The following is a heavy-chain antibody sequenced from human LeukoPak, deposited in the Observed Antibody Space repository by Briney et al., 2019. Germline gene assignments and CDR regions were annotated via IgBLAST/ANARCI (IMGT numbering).Heavy chain of an antibody. J-gene: IGHJ1*01. CDR3: ARDECCGGSHDFQH. Sequence: ASVKVSCKASGYTFTGYYMHWVRQAPGQGLEWMGWINPHSGDTNYAQKFQGRVTMTRDTSISTAYMELSRLRSDDTAVYYCARDECCGGSHDFQHWGQGTLVTVSS. D-gene: IGHD1-26*01. CDR2: INPHSGDT. V-gene: IGHV1-2*02. CDR1: GYTFTGYY.